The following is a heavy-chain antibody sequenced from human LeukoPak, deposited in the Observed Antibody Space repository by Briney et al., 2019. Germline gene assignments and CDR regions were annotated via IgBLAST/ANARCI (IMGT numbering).Heavy chain of an antibody. D-gene: IGHD2-15*01. J-gene: IGHJ6*03. CDR3: ARVRCSGGSCPYYYYYYMDV. CDR2: IYYSGST. V-gene: IGHV4-39*07. Sequence: SETLSLTCNDSGGSISSSSYYWGWIRQPPGKGLQWIGSIYYSGSTYYNPSLQSRVTISIDTSKNQFSLKLRFVTAADTAVYYCARVRCSGGSCPYYYYYYMDVWGKGTTVTVSS. CDR1: GGSISSSSYY.